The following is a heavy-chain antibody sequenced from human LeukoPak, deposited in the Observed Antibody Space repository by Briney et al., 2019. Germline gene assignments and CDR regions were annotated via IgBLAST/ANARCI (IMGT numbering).Heavy chain of an antibody. Sequence: PSETLSLTCTVYGGSFSGYYWSWIRQPPGKGLEWIGEINHSGSTNYNPSLKSRVTISVDTSKNQFSLKLSSVTAADTAVYYCARPPYQLPSGSWFDPWGQGTLVTVSS. CDR3: ARPPYQLPSGSWFDP. D-gene: IGHD2-2*01. CDR1: GGSFSGYY. CDR2: INHSGST. V-gene: IGHV4-34*01. J-gene: IGHJ5*02.